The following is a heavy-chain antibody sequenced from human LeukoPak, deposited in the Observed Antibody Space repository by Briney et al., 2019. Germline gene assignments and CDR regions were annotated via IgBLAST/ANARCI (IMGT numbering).Heavy chain of an antibody. Sequence: GGSLRLSCAGSGFTFSSYAMSWVRQAAGKGLEWVSGISGSGDSTYYADSVRGRFTISRDNSKNTLYLQMNSLRAEDTAIYYCAKGGSGWLFDYWGQGTLVTVSS. CDR2: ISGSGDST. CDR3: AKGGSGWLFDY. D-gene: IGHD6-19*01. V-gene: IGHV3-23*01. CDR1: GFTFSSYA. J-gene: IGHJ4*02.